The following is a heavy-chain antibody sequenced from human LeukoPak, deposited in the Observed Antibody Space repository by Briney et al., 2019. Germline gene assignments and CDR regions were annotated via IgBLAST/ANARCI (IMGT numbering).Heavy chain of an antibody. CDR2: IYYSGST. J-gene: IGHJ6*02. D-gene: IGHD6-13*01. Sequence: SXSXXXXXXSWIRQHPXXGLXWIXYIYYSGSTYYNPSLKSRVTISVDTSKNQFSLKLSSVTAADTAVYYCAREKYSGSWAHYGMDVWGQGTTVTVSS. CDR3: AREKYSGSWAHYGMDV. V-gene: IGHV4-31*02. CDR1: SXSXXXXX.